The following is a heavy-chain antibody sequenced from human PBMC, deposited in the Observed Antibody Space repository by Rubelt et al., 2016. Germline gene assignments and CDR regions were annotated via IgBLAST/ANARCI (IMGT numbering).Heavy chain of an antibody. CDR2: VYSGGST. V-gene: IGHV3-66*01. J-gene: IGHJ4*02. CDR3: ARVAGGAFDY. Sequence: GVRQAPGKGLEWVSVVYSGGSTYYADSVKGRFTISRDNSKNTLYLQMNSLRAEDTAVYYCARVAGGAFDYWGQGTLVTVSS. D-gene: IGHD1-14*01.